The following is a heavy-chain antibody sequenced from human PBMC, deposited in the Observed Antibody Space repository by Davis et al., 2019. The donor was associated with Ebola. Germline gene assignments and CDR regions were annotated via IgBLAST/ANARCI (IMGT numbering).Heavy chain of an antibody. J-gene: IGHJ5*02. CDR1: GFHFSSHW. CDR3: ARDAGGDYGSA. V-gene: IGHV3-74*01. D-gene: IGHD4-17*01. CDR2: LNSDGTSS. Sequence: GESLKIPCAASGFHFSSHWMNSVRQAPGQGLEWVSRLNSDGTSSNYTDVVRGRFTVSRDNAKNTLYLQMNSLRAEDTAVYYCARDAGGDYGSAWGRGTLVTVSS.